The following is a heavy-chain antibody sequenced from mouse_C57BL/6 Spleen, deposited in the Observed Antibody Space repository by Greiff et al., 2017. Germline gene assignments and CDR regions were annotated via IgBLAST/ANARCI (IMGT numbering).Heavy chain of an antibody. CDR2: IYPGSGNT. CDR1: GYTFTDYY. Sequence: VQLQQSGAELVRPGASVKLSCKASGYTFTDYYINWVKQRPGQGLEWIARIYPGSGNTYYNEKLKGKATLTAEKSSSTAYMQLSSLTSEDSAVYFCARSSITTVVDLDDWGQGTTLTVSS. D-gene: IGHD1-1*01. V-gene: IGHV1-76*01. J-gene: IGHJ2*01. CDR3: ARSSITTVVDLDD.